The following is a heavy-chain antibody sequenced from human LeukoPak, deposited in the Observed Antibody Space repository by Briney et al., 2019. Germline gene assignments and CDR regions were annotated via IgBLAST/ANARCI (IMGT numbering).Heavy chain of an antibody. J-gene: IGHJ3*02. Sequence: PGGSLRLSRAASGFTFSSYSMNWVRQAPGNGLEWVSSISSSSSYIYYADSVKGRFTISRDNAKNSLYLQMNSLRAEDTAVYYCARVVAWTGAFDIWGQGTMVTVSS. CDR1: GFTFSSYS. D-gene: IGHD2-15*01. CDR2: ISSSSSYI. CDR3: ARVVAWTGAFDI. V-gene: IGHV3-21*01.